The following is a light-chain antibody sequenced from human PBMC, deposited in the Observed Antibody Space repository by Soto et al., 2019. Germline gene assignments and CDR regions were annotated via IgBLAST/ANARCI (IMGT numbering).Light chain of an antibody. Sequence: QSALTQPPSASGSPGQSVTISCTGTSSDVGAYDYVSWCQQHPGKAPKLIISEVSERPPGVPDRFSGSKSGNTASLTVSGLQTEDEADYYCCSYAGSNNFVFGTGTKLTVL. V-gene: IGLV2-8*01. J-gene: IGLJ1*01. CDR3: CSYAGSNNFV. CDR2: EVS. CDR1: SSDVGAYDY.